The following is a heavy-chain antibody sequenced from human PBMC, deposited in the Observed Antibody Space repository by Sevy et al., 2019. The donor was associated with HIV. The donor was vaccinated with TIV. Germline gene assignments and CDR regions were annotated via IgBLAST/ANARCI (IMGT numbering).Heavy chain of an antibody. CDR2: IKHDGSET. J-gene: IGHJ4*02. Sequence: GESLKISCAASGFDFNNHWMSWVRQAPEKGLEWVANIKHDGSETYYVASLEGRFTISRDNAKNSLSLQINDLRAEDTAMYYCARLPTGLQSFNYLLSTYFDSWGQGTLVTVSS. CDR1: GFDFNNHW. D-gene: IGHD3-9*01. CDR3: ARLPTGLQSFNYLLSTYFDS. V-gene: IGHV3-7*03.